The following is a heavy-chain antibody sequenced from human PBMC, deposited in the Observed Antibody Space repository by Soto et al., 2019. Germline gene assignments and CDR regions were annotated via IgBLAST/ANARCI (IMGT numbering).Heavy chain of an antibody. J-gene: IGHJ4*02. Sequence: TGGSLRLSCEVSGFTLNTYSMNWVRQAPGKGLEWVSAISGSGGSTYYADSVKGRFTISRDNSKNTLYLQMNSLRAEDTAVYYCAKDAGRDGSLTNVDYWGQGTLVTVSS. CDR2: ISGSGGST. D-gene: IGHD1-26*01. V-gene: IGHV3-23*01. CDR1: GFTLNTYS. CDR3: AKDAGRDGSLTNVDY.